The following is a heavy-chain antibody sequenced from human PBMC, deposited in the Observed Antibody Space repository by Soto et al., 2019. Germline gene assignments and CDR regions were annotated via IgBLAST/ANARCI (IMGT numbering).Heavy chain of an antibody. V-gene: IGHV3-48*01. D-gene: IGHD1-26*01. CDR3: VGEVGFQLIY. CDR1: GFTFSTHS. CDR2: ITGSSITM. Sequence: EVQLVESGGGLVQPGGSLRLSCAASGFTFSTHSMNWVRQAPGKGLEWISYITGSSITMYADSVKGRFTISRDNAKNSLDLQMNSLRAEDTAVYFCVGEVGFQLIYWGQGTLVTVSS. J-gene: IGHJ4*02.